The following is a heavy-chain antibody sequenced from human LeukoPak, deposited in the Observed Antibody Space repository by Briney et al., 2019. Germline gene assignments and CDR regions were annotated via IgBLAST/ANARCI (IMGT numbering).Heavy chain of an antibody. J-gene: IGHJ3*02. D-gene: IGHD3-22*01. CDR1: GGTFSSYA. CDR3: ARWGTYDSDSRAFDI. V-gene: IGHV1-69*05. CDR2: IIPIFGTA. Sequence: SVKVSCKASGGTFSSYAISWVRQAPGQGLEWMGRIIPIFGTANYAQKFQGRVTITTDESTSTAYMELSSLRSEDAAVYYCARWGTYDSDSRAFDIWGQGTMVTVSS.